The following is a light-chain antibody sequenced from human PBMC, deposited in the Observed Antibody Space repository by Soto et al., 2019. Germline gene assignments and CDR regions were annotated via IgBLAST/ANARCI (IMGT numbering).Light chain of an antibody. J-gene: IGKJ1*01. CDR3: LQHNNYPWT. V-gene: IGKV1-17*01. CDR2: IAS. Sequence: VHMTQSASSLSASVGYRVTITCRASQGIRNDVGWYQQKPGKDPKRLIYIASRLESGVPSRFSGSGSGTEFTLTISSLQTEDFATYYCLQHNNYPWTFGQGTKVDIK. CDR1: QGIRND.